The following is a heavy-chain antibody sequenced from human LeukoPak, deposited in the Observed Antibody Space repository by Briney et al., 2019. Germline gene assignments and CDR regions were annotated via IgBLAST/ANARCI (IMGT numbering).Heavy chain of an antibody. CDR1: GYTFTNYY. D-gene: IGHD1-26*01. Sequence: GASVKVSCKASGYTFTNYYMHWVRQAPGQGLEWMGGIIPIFGTANYAQKFQGRVTITTDESTSTAYMELSSLRSEDTAVYYCARDLHGALFDPWGQGTLVTVSS. J-gene: IGHJ5*02. CDR3: ARDLHGALFDP. V-gene: IGHV1-69*05. CDR2: IIPIFGTA.